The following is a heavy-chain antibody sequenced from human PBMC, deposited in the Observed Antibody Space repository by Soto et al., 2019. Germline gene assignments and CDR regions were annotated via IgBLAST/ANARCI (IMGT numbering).Heavy chain of an antibody. D-gene: IGHD3-10*01. CDR3: ARVRFGAYDAFDI. V-gene: IGHV4-4*02. Sequence: QVQLQESGPGLVKPSGTLSLTCAVSGGSISSSNWWSWVRQPPGKGLEWIGEIDHSGSTNHNPSRRSRLXXSXDXXKTQFSLKVTSVTAADTAVYYCARVRFGAYDAFDIWGQGTMVTVSS. CDR1: GGSISSSNW. CDR2: IDHSGST. J-gene: IGHJ3*02.